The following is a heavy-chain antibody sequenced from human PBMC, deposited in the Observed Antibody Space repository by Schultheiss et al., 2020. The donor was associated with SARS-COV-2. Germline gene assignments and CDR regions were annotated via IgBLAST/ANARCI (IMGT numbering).Heavy chain of an antibody. Sequence: ASVKVSCKASGYTFTTYGITWVRQAPGQGLEWMGWINPNSGGTNYAQKFQGRVTMTTDTSTSTAYMELRSLRSDDTAVYYCAEGQLSPSHYWGQGTLVTVSS. D-gene: IGHD5-18*01. CDR3: AEGQLSPSHY. CDR2: INPNSGGT. CDR1: GYTFTTYG. V-gene: IGHV1-18*01. J-gene: IGHJ4*02.